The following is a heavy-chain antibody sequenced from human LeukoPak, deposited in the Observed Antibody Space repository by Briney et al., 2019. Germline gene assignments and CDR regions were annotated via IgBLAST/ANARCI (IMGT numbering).Heavy chain of an antibody. CDR2: ISYDGSNK. J-gene: IGHJ4*02. D-gene: IGHD6-19*01. CDR3: AKASTSGSGWSDFDY. V-gene: IGHV3-30*18. Sequence: PGGSLRLSCAASGFTFSSYGMHWVRQAPGKGLEWVAVISYDGSNKYYADSVKGRFTISRDNSKNTLYLQMNSLRAEDTAVYYCAKASTSGSGWSDFDYWGQGTLVTVSS. CDR1: GFTFSSYG.